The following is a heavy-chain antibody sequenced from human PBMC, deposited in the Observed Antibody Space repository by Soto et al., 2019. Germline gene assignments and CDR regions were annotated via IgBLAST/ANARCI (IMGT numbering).Heavy chain of an antibody. CDR1: GFSLNSYA. CDR3: ESDCSSHTCYRQGGMDV. CDR2: ISYDVSNI. J-gene: IGHJ6*02. Sequence: QVQLVESGGGVVQPGRSLTLSCAASGFSLNSYAMHWVRQAPGKGLEWVAVISYDVSNIFYGDSVKGRFTISRDNSKNTVYLQMDSLRTEDTAVYYCESDCSSHTCYRQGGMDVWGQGTTVTVSS. V-gene: IGHV3-30-3*01. D-gene: IGHD2-2*02.